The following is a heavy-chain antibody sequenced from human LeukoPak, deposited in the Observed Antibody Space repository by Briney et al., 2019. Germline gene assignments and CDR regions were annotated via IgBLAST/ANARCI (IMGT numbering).Heavy chain of an antibody. CDR3: AKSGGAYSILQDYFDY. CDR2: ISYDGSNK. Sequence: GGSLRLSCAASGFTFSSYGLHWVRQAPGKGLEWVAVISYDGSNKYYADSVKGRFTISRDNSKNTLYLQMNSLRAEDTAVYYCAKSGGAYSILQDYFDYWGQGTLVTVSS. V-gene: IGHV3-30*18. D-gene: IGHD1-26*01. J-gene: IGHJ4*02. CDR1: GFTFSSYG.